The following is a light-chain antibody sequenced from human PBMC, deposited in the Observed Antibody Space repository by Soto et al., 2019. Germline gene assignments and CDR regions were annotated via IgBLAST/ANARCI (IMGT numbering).Light chain of an antibody. Sequence: QSALTQPASVSGSPGQSITISCTGTSSAVGGYNSVSWYQQHPGKAPKLMIYEVSNRPSGVSNRFSGSKSGNTASLTISGLQAEDEADYYCSSYTTSSTLLYVFGTGTKVTVL. CDR2: EVS. CDR3: SSYTTSSTLLYV. CDR1: SSAVGGYNS. J-gene: IGLJ1*01. V-gene: IGLV2-14*01.